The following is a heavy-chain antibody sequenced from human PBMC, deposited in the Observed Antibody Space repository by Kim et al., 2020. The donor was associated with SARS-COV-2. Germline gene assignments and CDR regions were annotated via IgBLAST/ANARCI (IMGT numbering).Heavy chain of an antibody. CDR2: FTGDGLT. D-gene: IGHD3-10*01. V-gene: IGHV3-23*01. J-gene: IGHJ4*02. CDR3: GVYHGAGSHFSY. CDR1: GFTFSNYG. Sequence: GGSLRLSCAASGFTFSNYGMTWVRQTPGKGLEWVSSFTGDGLTHYADSVKCRFTITRDNSKNMLYLQINSLQAEDTAVYYCGVYHGAGSHFSYWGKGTMVTVSS.